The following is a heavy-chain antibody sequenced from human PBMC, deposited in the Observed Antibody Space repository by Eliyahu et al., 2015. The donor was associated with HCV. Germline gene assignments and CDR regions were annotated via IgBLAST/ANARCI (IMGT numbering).Heavy chain of an antibody. J-gene: IGHJ4*02. CDR1: GFPFRXYS. CDR2: ISSSSSYI. Sequence: EVQLVESGGGLVXPGGSLRLSCSASGFPFRXYSINWVRQAPGKGLEWVSSISSSSSYIYYADSVKGRFTISRDNAKNSLYLQMNSLRAEDTPVYYCARGSRYCGGDCYSDYWGQGTLVTVSS. CDR3: ARGSRYCGGDCYSDY. D-gene: IGHD2-21*02. V-gene: IGHV3-21*01.